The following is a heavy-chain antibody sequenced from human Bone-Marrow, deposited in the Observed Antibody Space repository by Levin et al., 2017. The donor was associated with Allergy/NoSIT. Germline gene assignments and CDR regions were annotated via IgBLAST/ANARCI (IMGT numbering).Heavy chain of an antibody. Sequence: SQTLSLTCTVSGASIHNGDFYWSWIRQPPGKGLEWIGFIYYRGSTFYSPSLKSRLTISLDTSKNQFSLNLTSVTAADTAVYFCARAAPGGEYDYWGQGTLVTVSS. CDR2: IYYRGST. J-gene: IGHJ4*02. CDR1: GASIHNGDFY. CDR3: ARAAPGGEYDY. D-gene: IGHD3-10*01. V-gene: IGHV4-30-4*01.